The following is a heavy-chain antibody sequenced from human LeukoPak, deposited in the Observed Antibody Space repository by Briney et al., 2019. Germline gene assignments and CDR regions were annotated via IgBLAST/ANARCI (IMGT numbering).Heavy chain of an antibody. D-gene: IGHD2-21*02. Sequence: KAGGSRRLSCAASGFTFDDYARHGVRQAPGKGLGWVSHISWNSGSITYADSVKGRFTISRDNAQNSMYLQMNSLRVEDTAVYYCTSWGDTTAEYFQRWGQDTLVTVSS. CDR1: GFTFDDYA. CDR3: TSWGDTTAEYFQR. CDR2: ISWNSGSI. J-gene: IGHJ1*01. V-gene: IGHV3-9*01.